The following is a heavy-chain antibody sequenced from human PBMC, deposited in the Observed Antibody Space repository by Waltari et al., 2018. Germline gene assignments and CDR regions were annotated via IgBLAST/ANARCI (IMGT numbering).Heavy chain of an antibody. CDR2: INPIFGTA. J-gene: IGHJ4*02. CDR3: ARDHRSYDFWSGYFYPSFDY. D-gene: IGHD3-3*01. V-gene: IGHV1-69*01. CDR1: GGTFSSYA. Sequence: QVQLVQSGAEVKKPGSSVKVSCKASGGTFSSYAISWVRQAPGQGLEWMGGINPIFGTANYAQKFQGSVTITADEATSTAYMELSSLRSEYTAVYYCARDHRSYDFWSGYFYPSFDYWGQGTLVTVSS.